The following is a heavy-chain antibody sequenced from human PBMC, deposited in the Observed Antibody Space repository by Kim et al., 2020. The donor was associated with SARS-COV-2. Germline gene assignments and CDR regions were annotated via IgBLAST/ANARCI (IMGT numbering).Heavy chain of an antibody. CDR2: ISYDGSNK. D-gene: IGHD3-10*01. Sequence: GGSLRLSCAASGFTFSSYGMHWVRQAPGKGLEWVAVISYDGSNKYYADSVKGRFTISRDNYKNTLYLQMNSLRAEDTAVYYCAKESGLGSYYAWTYYYYGMDVWGQGTTVTVSS. V-gene: IGHV3-30*18. CDR3: AKESGLGSYYAWTYYYYGMDV. CDR1: GFTFSSYG. J-gene: IGHJ6*02.